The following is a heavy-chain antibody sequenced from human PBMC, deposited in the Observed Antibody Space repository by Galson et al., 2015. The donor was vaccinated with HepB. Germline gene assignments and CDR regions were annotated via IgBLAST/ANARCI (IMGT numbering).Heavy chain of an antibody. D-gene: IGHD3-22*01. J-gene: IGHJ4*02. CDR1: GFTFSSYS. V-gene: IGHV3-21*01. CDR2: ISSSSSYI. Sequence: SLRLSCAASGFTFSSYSMNWVRQAPGKGLEWVSSISSSSSYIYYADSVKGRFTISRDNAKNSLYLQMNSLRAEDTAVYYCARVPTYYYDSSGLPPDYWGQGTLVTVSS. CDR3: ARVPTYYYDSSGLPPDY.